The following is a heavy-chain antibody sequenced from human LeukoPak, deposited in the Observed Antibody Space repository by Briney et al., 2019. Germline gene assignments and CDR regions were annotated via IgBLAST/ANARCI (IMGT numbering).Heavy chain of an antibody. J-gene: IGHJ4*02. D-gene: IGHD6-19*01. CDR1: RFTFSSYW. V-gene: IGHV3-7*03. Sequence: GGSLRLSCAASRFTFSSYWMSWVRQAPGKGLEWVANIKQDGSEKYYVDSVKGRFTISRDNAKNSLYLQMNSLRAEDTAVYYCARAVAREYYFDYWGQGTLVTVSS. CDR3: ARAVAREYYFDY. CDR2: IKQDGSEK.